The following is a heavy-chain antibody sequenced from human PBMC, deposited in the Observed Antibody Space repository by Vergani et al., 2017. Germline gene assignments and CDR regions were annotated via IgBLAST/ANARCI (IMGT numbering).Heavy chain of an antibody. D-gene: IGHD2-2*01. CDR3: ARGQIVVVPAAMNVDAFDI. V-gene: IGHV3-30-3*01. CDR2: ISYDGSNK. J-gene: IGHJ3*02. CDR1: GFTFSSYA. Sequence: QVQLVESGGGVVQPGRSLRLSCAASGFTFSSYAMHWVRQAPGKGLEWVAVISYDGSNKYYADSVKGRFTISRDNSKNTLYLQMNSLRAEDTAVYYCARGQIVVVPAAMNVDAFDIWGQGTMVTVSS.